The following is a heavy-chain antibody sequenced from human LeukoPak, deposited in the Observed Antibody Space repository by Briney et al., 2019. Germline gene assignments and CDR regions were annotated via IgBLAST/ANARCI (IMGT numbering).Heavy chain of an antibody. CDR1: GFTVSSNY. V-gene: IGHV3-53*01. CDR3: AREADFWSGYFDY. D-gene: IGHD3-3*01. CDR2: IYSGGST. Sequence: PGGSLRLSCAASGFTVSSNYMSWVRQAPGKGLEWVSVIYSGGSTCYADSVKGRFTISRDNSKNTLYLQMNSLRAEDTAVYYCAREADFWSGYFDYWGQGTLVTVSS. J-gene: IGHJ4*02.